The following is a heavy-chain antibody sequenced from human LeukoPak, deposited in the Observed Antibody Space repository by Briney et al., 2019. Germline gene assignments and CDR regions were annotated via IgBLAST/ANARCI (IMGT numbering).Heavy chain of an antibody. V-gene: IGHV3-9*01. Sequence: GGSLRLSCAASGSTFDDYAMHWVRQAPGKGLEWVSGISWNSGSIGYADSVKGRFTISRDNSKNTLYLQMNSLRAEDTAVYYCAKPLWFGELLSAFDYWGQGTLVTVSS. CDR2: ISWNSGSI. CDR1: GSTFDDYA. D-gene: IGHD3-10*01. J-gene: IGHJ4*02. CDR3: AKPLWFGELLSAFDY.